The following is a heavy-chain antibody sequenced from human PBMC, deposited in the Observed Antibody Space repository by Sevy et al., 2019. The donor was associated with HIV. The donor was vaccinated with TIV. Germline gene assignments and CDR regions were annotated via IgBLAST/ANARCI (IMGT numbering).Heavy chain of an antibody. CDR3: ARDQGAYNYGPGGY. J-gene: IGHJ4*02. V-gene: IGHV3-30-3*01. CDR1: GFTFRSHS. CDR2: ISYDGNVK. D-gene: IGHD5-18*01. Sequence: GGSLRLSCAASGFTFRSHSMHWVRQAPGKGLEWVALISYDGNVKNYADTVKGRFTISRDDSKNTLFLQMSGLRPEDTARYYWARDQGAYNYGPGGYWGRGTLVTVSS.